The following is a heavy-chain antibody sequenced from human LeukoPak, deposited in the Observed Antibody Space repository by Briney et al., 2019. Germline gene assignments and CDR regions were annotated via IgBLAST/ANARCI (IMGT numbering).Heavy chain of an antibody. J-gene: IGHJ5*02. V-gene: IGHV1-69*05. CDR1: GGTFSIYA. D-gene: IGHD2-15*01. Sequence: VASVKVSCKDSGGTFSIYAISWVRQAPGRGLEWMGGIIPIFGTANYAQKFQGRVTITTDESTSTAYMELSSLRSEDTAVYYCARGRQVVAATWGQGTLVTVSS. CDR2: IIPIFGTA. CDR3: ARGRQVVAAT.